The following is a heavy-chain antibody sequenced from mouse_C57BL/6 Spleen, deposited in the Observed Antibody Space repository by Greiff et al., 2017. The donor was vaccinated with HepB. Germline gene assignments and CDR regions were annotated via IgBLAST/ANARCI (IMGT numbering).Heavy chain of an antibody. V-gene: IGHV1-42*01. CDR2: INPSTGGT. CDR1: GYSFTGYY. CDR3: ARRTTVVPIDY. D-gene: IGHD1-1*01. J-gene: IGHJ2*01. Sequence: EVQLQQSGPELVKPGASVKISCKASGYSFTGYYMNWVKQSPEKSLEWIGEINPSTGGTTYNQKFKAKATLTVDKSSSTAYMQLKSLTSEDSAVYYCARRTTVVPIDYWGQGTTLTVSS.